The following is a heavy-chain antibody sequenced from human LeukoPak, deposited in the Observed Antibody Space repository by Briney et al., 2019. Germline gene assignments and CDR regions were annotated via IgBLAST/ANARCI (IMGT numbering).Heavy chain of an antibody. J-gene: IGHJ5*02. D-gene: IGHD3-10*01. V-gene: IGHV1-3*01. Sequence: WASVKVSCKASGYTFTSYAMHWVRQAPGQRLEWMGWINAGNGNTKYSQKFQGRVTITRDTSASTAYMELSSLRSEDTAVYYCARDPSLWSGELFGHNWYNWFDPWGQGTLVTVSS. CDR2: INAGNGNT. CDR3: ARDPSLWSGELFGHNWYNWFDP. CDR1: GYTFTSYA.